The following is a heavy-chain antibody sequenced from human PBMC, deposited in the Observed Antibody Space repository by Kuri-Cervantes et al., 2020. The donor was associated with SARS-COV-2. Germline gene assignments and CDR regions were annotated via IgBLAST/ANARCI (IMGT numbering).Heavy chain of an antibody. CDR1: GYSFSAYY. Sequence: ASVKVSCKASGYSFSAYYIHWVRQTPGQGLEWMGWINPNSGGTNYAQKFQGRVTMTRDTSISTAYMELSRLRSDDTAVYYCARGYCSSTSCYSFHWYYYYMDVWGKGTTVTVSS. J-gene: IGHJ6*03. CDR3: ARGYCSSTSCYSFHWYYYYMDV. D-gene: IGHD2-2*01. CDR2: INPNSGGT. V-gene: IGHV1-2*02.